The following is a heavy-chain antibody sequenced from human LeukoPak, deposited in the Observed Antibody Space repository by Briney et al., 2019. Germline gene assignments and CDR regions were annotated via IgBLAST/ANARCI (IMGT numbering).Heavy chain of an antibody. Sequence: PGGSLRLSCAASGFGFTNSWMSWVRQAPGKGLEWVSAISGSGGSTYYADSVKGRFTISRDNSKNTLYLQMNSLRAEDTAVYYCAKDGYSYPLDYWGQGTLVTVSS. CDR3: AKDGYSYPLDY. V-gene: IGHV3-23*01. CDR2: ISGSGGST. D-gene: IGHD5-18*01. CDR1: GFGFTNSW. J-gene: IGHJ4*02.